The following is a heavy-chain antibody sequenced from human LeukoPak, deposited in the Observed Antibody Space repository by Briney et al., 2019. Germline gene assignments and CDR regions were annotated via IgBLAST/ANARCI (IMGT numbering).Heavy chain of an antibody. J-gene: IGHJ5*02. CDR1: GFTFSSYA. D-gene: IGHD4-23*01. CDR2: ISGSAGST. V-gene: IGHV3-23*01. Sequence: GGSLRLSCAASGFTFSSYAMSWVRQAPGKGLEWVSGISGSAGSTYYADSVKGRFTISRDNAKNTLYLQMNSLRAEDTAVYYCARRATTVVNGFDPWGQGTLVTVSS. CDR3: ARRATTVVNGFDP.